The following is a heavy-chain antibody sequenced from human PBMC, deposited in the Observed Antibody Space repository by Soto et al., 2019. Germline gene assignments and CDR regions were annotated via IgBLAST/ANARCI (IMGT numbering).Heavy chain of an antibody. CDR2: IDTSSTKI. J-gene: IGHJ4*02. V-gene: IGHV3-11*01. D-gene: IGHD3-3*01. Sequence: QVQLVESGGDLVKRGGSLRLSCAASGYTFSDYYMSWIRQAPGKGLEWISYIDTSSTKIYYADSVKGRCTISRDDAKNSLYLEMTSSRDDDPAGYYFGSNYEMWSGYLSPVDYGGQVALVTFSS. CDR3: GSNYEMWSGYLSPVDY. CDR1: GYTFSDYY.